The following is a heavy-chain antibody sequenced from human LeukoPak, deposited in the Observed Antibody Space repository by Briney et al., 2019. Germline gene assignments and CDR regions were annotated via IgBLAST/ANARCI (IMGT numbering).Heavy chain of an antibody. Sequence: PSQTLSLTCTVSGGSISSGSYYWSWIRQPPGKGLEWIGEINHSGSTNYNPSLKSRVTISVDTSKNQFSLKLSSVTAADTAVYYCARGRGVHQYYYDSSGYFDYWGQGTLVTVSS. CDR1: GGSISSGSYY. CDR3: ARGRGVHQYYYDSSGYFDY. D-gene: IGHD3-22*01. V-gene: IGHV4-39*07. J-gene: IGHJ4*02. CDR2: INHSGST.